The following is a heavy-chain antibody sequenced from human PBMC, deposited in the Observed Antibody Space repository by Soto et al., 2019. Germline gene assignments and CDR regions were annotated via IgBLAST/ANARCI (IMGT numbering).Heavy chain of an antibody. D-gene: IGHD2-15*01. Sequence: QVQLVQSGAEMKKPGASVKVSCKASGYTFSNYFMHWVRQAPGQGLEWMGIINPSGGSTGYAQKFQGRLTMTRDTCSSRGHLELNSLRSEDTAVYFCGRGYCSGGNGNNFDYWGQGTPVTVS. J-gene: IGHJ4*02. CDR3: GRGYCSGGNGNNFDY. V-gene: IGHV1-46*01. CDR2: INPSGGST. CDR1: GYTFSNYF.